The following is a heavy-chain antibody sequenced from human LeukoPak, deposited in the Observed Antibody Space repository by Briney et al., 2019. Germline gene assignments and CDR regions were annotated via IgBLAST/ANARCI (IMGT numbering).Heavy chain of an antibody. J-gene: IGHJ4*02. V-gene: IGHV4-61*10. CDR1: GGSISSGSYY. D-gene: IGHD6-13*01. Sequence: SETLSLTCTVSGGSISSGSYYWSWIRQPAGKGLEWIGEINHSGSTNYNPSLKSRVTISVDTSKNQFSLKLSSVTAADTAVYYCARGGSSWYPLYYFDYWGQGTLVTVSA. CDR3: ARGGSSWYPLYYFDY. CDR2: INHSGST.